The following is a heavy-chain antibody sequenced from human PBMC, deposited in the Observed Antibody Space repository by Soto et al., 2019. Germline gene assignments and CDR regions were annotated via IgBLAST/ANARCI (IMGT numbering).Heavy chain of an antibody. CDR1: GGTFSSYA. V-gene: IGHV1-69*13. Sequence: GASVKVSCKASGGTFSSYAISWVRQAPGQGLEWMGGIIPIFGTANYAQKFQGRVTITADESTSTAYMELSSLRSEDTAVYYCASWDTANPTYYYGMDVWGQGTTVTVSS. CDR2: IIPIFGTA. J-gene: IGHJ6*02. D-gene: IGHD5-18*01. CDR3: ASWDTANPTYYYGMDV.